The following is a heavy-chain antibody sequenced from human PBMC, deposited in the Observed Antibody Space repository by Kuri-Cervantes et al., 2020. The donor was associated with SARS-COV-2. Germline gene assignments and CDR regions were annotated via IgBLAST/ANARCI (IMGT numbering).Heavy chain of an antibody. CDR2: IRYDGNSK. CDR3: AKDRGAYQNALAY. CDR1: GFTFSSFG. V-gene: IGHV3-30*02. D-gene: IGHD1-26*01. Sequence: GGSLRLSCAASGFTFSSFGMHWVRQTPGKGLDWVAFIRYDGNSKFYADSVKGRFTISRDNSRNTLSLQMSGLKSEDTSIYYCAKDRGAYQNALAYWGQGTLVTVSS. J-gene: IGHJ4*02.